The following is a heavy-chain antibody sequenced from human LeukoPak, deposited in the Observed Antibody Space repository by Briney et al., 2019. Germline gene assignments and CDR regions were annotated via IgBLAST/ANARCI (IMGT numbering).Heavy chain of an antibody. V-gene: IGHV3-23*01. CDR3: AKVCVSELSDCSSTSCYFDY. CDR2: ISGSGGST. D-gene: IGHD2-2*01. CDR1: GFTFSSYA. Sequence: GGSLRLSCAASGFTFSSYAMSWVRQAPGKGLEWVSAISGSGGSTYYADSVKGRFTISRDNSKNTLYLQMNSLRAEDTAVYYCAKVCVSELSDCSSTSCYFDYWGQGILVTVSS. J-gene: IGHJ4*02.